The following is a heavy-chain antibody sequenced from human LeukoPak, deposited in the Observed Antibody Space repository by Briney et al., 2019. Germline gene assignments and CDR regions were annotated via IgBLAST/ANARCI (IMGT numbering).Heavy chain of an antibody. D-gene: IGHD3-22*01. CDR2: IYYSGST. J-gene: IGHJ4*02. CDR1: GGSISSGGYY. CDR3: ARAITYYYDSSGYPPAPYYFDY. V-gene: IGHV4-31*03. Sequence: SETLSLTCTVSGGSISSGGYYWSWIRQHPGKGLEWIGYIYYSGSTYYNPSLKSRVTIPVDTSKNRFSLKLSSVTAADTAVYYCARAITYYYDSSGYPPAPYYFDYWGQGTLVTVSS.